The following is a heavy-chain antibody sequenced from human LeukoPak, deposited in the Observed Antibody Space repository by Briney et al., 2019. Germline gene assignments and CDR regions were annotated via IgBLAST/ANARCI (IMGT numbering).Heavy chain of an antibody. V-gene: IGHV4-39*01. CDR1: GGSINSSSFS. D-gene: IGHD4-17*01. Sequence: SETLSLTCTVSGGSINSSSFSWGWIRQPPGKGLGWIGSFYYSGSTYYNPSLKSRVTISVDTSQNQHTLKLSSVTAADTAVYYCARGFIGDYSYYFDNWGQGTLVTVSS. CDR3: ARGFIGDYSYYFDN. CDR2: FYYSGST. J-gene: IGHJ4*02.